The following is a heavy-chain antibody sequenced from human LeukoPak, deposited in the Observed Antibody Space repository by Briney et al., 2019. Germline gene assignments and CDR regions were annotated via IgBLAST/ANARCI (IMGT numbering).Heavy chain of an antibody. CDR3: AKPVGYCSGGSCYSVDY. CDR1: GFTFSSYA. CDR2: ISGSGGST. Sequence: GGSLRLSCAASGFTFSSYAMGWVRQAPGKGLEWVSAISGSGGSTYYADSVKGRFTISRDNSKNTLYLQMNSLRAEDTAVYYCAKPVGYCSGGSCYSVDYWGQGTLVTVSS. D-gene: IGHD2-15*01. J-gene: IGHJ4*02. V-gene: IGHV3-23*01.